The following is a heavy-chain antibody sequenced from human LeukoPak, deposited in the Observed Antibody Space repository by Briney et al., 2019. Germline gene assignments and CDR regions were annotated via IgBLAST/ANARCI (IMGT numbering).Heavy chain of an antibody. CDR2: IRYDGSNK. J-gene: IGHJ6*03. V-gene: IGHV3-30*02. CDR1: GYTFTSYG. D-gene: IGHD1-7*01. CDR3: AKVNWNSRIYYMDV. Sequence: SCKASGYTFTSYGMHWVRQAPGKGLEWVAFIRYDGSNKYYADSVKGRFTISRDNSKNTLYLQMNSLRAEDTAVYYCAKVNWNSRIYYMDVWGKGTTVTVSS.